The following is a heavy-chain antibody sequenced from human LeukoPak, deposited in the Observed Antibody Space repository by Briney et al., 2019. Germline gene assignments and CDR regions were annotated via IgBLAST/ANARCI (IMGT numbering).Heavy chain of an antibody. J-gene: IGHJ4*02. CDR2: INPSGGVS. CDR3: ARDNKERQLGGY. CDR1: GYTFTSNY. V-gene: IGHV1-46*01. D-gene: IGHD6-13*01. Sequence: ASVKVSCKASGYTFTSNYMHWVRQAPGQGLEWVGLINPSGGVSSYAQKFKGRVTMTRDTSASTVYMELSSLRSEDTAVYYCARDNKERQLGGYWGQGTLVTVSS.